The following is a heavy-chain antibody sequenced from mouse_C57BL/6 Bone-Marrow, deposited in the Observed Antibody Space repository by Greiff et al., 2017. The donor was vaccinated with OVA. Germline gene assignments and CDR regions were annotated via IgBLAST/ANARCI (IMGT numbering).Heavy chain of an antibody. V-gene: IGHV1-50*01. CDR2: IDPSDSYT. J-gene: IGHJ3*01. CDR3: ARALPRYGSSTAY. CDR1: GYTFTSYW. D-gene: IGHD1-1*01. Sequence: VQLQQSGAELVKPGASVKLSCKASGYTFTSYWMQWVKQRPGQGLEWIGEIDPSDSYTNYNQKFKGKATLTVDTSSSTAYMQLSSLTSEDSAVYYCARALPRYGSSTAYWGQGTLVTVSA.